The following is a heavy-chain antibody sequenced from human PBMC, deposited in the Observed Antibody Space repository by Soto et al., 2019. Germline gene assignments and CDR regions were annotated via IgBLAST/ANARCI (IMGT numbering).Heavy chain of an antibody. CDR1: GYTFTSYG. V-gene: IGHV1-18*01. CDR2: ISAYNGNT. Sequence: ASVKVSCKASGYTFTSYGISWVRQAPGQGLEWMGWISAYNGNTNYAQKLQGRVTMTADESTSTAYMELSSLRSEDTAVYYCARGGYSYGYQIRIVNAFDIWGLGTMVTVSS. D-gene: IGHD5-18*01. J-gene: IGHJ3*02. CDR3: ARGGYSYGYQIRIVNAFDI.